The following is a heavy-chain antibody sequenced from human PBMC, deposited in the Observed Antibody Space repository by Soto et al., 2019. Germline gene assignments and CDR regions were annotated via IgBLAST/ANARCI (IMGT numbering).Heavy chain of an antibody. V-gene: IGHV4-59*01. J-gene: IGHJ5*02. CDR2: IYYSGST. CDR1: GGSISSYY. Sequence: SETLSLTCTVSGGSISSYYWSWIRQPPGKGLEWIGYIYYSGSTNYNPSLKSRVTISVERSKNQFSLKLSSVTAADTAVYYCARGLLRFVEWPQGWFDPWGQGTLVTVSS. CDR3: ARGLLRFVEWPQGWFDP. D-gene: IGHD3-3*01.